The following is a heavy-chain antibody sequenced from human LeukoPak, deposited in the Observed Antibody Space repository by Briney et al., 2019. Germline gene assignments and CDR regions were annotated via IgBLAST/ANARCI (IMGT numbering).Heavy chain of an antibody. Sequence: PPETLSPTPTVSGGSISNFYCSWIRQPAGKGLEWIGRIYTSGSTNYNPSLRSRVTMSVDTSKNLVSLKLSYVTAADTAVYYCARYMSGYNTELVLECWGQGTLVTVSS. D-gene: IGHD6-6*01. J-gene: IGHJ4*02. CDR2: IYTSGST. CDR3: ARYMSGYNTELVLEC. V-gene: IGHV4-4*07. CDR1: GGSISNFY.